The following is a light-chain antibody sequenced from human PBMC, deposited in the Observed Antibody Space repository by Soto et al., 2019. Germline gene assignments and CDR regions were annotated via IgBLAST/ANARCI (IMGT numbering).Light chain of an antibody. CDR2: DVS. V-gene: IGLV2-14*01. CDR1: GSDVGGYNY. Sequence: QSVLTQPASVSGSPGQSITICCTGTGSDVGGYNYVSWYQQHPGKAPRVMIYDVSNRPSGVSNRFSGSKSGNTAPPTISGLQAEEEADYYCSSSTSASTPLVFGGGTKPTVL. CDR3: SSSTSASTPLV. J-gene: IGLJ2*01.